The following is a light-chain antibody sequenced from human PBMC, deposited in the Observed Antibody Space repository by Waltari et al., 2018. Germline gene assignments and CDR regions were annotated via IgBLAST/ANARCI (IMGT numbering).Light chain of an antibody. CDR2: GAS. Sequence: ETVLTQSPATLSVSPGERATLSCRASQSVVTNLAWYQHKFGQAPRLLIYGASTRPTGVPARFSGSGSGTEFTLTISSLQSEDFEVYYCQQYDTWPLTFGGGTNVAIK. J-gene: IGKJ4*01. CDR1: QSVVTN. V-gene: IGKV3-15*01. CDR3: QQYDTWPLT.